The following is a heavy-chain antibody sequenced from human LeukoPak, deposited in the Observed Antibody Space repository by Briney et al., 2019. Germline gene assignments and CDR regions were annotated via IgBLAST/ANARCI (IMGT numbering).Heavy chain of an antibody. CDR1: GFTFSSYW. CDR2: IKQDGSEI. Sequence: GGSLRLSCAASGFTFSSYWMTWVRQAPGKGLEWVANIKQDGSEIYYVDSVKGRFTISRDNAKNSLYLQMNSLRAEDTAVYYCARDAAMVWRGAFDYWGQGTRVTVSS. D-gene: IGHD5-18*01. J-gene: IGHJ4*02. CDR3: ARDAAMVWRGAFDY. V-gene: IGHV3-7*01.